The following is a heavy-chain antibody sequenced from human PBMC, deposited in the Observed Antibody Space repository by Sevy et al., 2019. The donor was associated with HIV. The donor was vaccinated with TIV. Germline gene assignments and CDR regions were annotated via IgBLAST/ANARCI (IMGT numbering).Heavy chain of an antibody. J-gene: IGHJ4*02. CDR2: IWYDGSNK. D-gene: IGHD1-7*01. CDR3: ARVGITGTTGIDY. V-gene: IGHV3-33*01. Sequence: WGSLRLSCAASGFTFSSYGMHWVRQAPGKGLEWVAVIWYDGSNKYYADSVKGRFTISRDNSKNTLYLQMNSLRAEDTAVYYCARVGITGTTGIDYWGQGTLVTVSS. CDR1: GFTFSSYG.